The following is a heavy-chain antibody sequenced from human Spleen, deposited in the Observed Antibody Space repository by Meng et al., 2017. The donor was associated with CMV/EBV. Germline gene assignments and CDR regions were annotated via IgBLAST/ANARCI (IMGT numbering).Heavy chain of an antibody. J-gene: IGHJ3*02. CDR1: GFTFGSYS. CDR3: ARVSMIVVPTDDAFDI. D-gene: IGHD3-22*01. Sequence: GESLKISCAASGFTFGSYSMNWVRQAPGKGLEWVSYISTSSSSIYYADSVKGRFTISRDNAKNSLYLQVNSLRAEDTAIYYCARVSMIVVPTDDAFDIWGQGTIVTVSS. CDR2: ISTSSSSI. V-gene: IGHV3-48*04.